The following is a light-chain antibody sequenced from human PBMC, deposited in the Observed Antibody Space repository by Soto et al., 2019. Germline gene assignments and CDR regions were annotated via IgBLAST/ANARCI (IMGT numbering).Light chain of an antibody. CDR2: GAS. Sequence: EIVMSQSPGTLSLSPGERATLSCRAIQSVSSIYLAWYQQKPGQAPRLLIYGASTRATGIPARFSGSGSGTEFTLTISSLQSEDFAVYYCQQYNNWPPITFGQGTRLAI. V-gene: IGKV3D-15*01. CDR3: QQYNNWPPIT. J-gene: IGKJ5*01. CDR1: QSVSSIY.